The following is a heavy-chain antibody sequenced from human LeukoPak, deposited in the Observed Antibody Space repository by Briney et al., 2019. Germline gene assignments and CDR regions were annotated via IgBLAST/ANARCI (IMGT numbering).Heavy chain of an antibody. CDR1: GYTLTELS. CDR3: ATNQVNRGGFALVAGMDV. J-gene: IGHJ6*02. V-gene: IGHV1-24*01. CDR2: FDPEDGET. D-gene: IGHD2-15*01. Sequence: GASVKVSCKVSGYTLTELSMHWVRQAPGKGLEWMGGFDPEDGETIYAQKFQGRVTMTEDTSTDTAYMKLSSLRSEDTAVYYCATNQVNRGGFALVAGMDVWGQGTTVTVSS.